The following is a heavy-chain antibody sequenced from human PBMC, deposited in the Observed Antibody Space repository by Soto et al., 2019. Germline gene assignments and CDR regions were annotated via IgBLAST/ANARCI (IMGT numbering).Heavy chain of an antibody. CDR1: GGSFSGYY. CDR2: INHSGST. D-gene: IGHD3-10*01. J-gene: IGHJ6*02. Sequence: PSETLSLTCAVYGGSFSGYYWSWIRQPPGKGLEWIGEINHSGSTNYNPSLKSRVTISVDTSKNQFSLKLSSVTAADTAVYYCARVGRVVGYYYYGMDVWGQGTTVTVSS. CDR3: ARVGRVVGYYYYGMDV. V-gene: IGHV4-34*01.